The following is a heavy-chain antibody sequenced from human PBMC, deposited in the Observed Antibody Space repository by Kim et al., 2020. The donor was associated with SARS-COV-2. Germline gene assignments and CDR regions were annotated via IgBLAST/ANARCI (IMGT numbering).Heavy chain of an antibody. D-gene: IGHD6-19*01. J-gene: IGHJ6*02. CDR2: IWYDGSNK. V-gene: IGHV3-33*01. CDR1: GFTFSSYG. CDR3: ARDAKWEQWLVGRYYYYGMDF. Sequence: GGSLRLSCAASGFTFSSYGMHWVRQAPGKGLEWVAVIWYDGSNKYYADSVKGRFTISRDNSKNTLYLQMNSLRAEDTAVYYCARDAKWEQWLVGRYYYYGMDFWGQGTTVTVSS.